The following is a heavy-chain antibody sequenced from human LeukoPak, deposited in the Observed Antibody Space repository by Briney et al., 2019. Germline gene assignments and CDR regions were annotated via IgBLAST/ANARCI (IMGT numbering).Heavy chain of an antibody. J-gene: IGHJ5*02. CDR2: IYYSGST. CDR3: ARAYCSGVTCYHSRGWFDP. V-gene: IGHV4-59*01. Sequence: SETLSLTCTVSGGSISSYYWSWIRQPPGKGLEWIGYIYYSGSTNYNPSLKSRVTISVDTSKNHFSLKLGSVAAADTAVYYCARAYCSGVTCYHSRGWFDPWGQGTLVTVSS. CDR1: GGSISSYY. D-gene: IGHD2-15*01.